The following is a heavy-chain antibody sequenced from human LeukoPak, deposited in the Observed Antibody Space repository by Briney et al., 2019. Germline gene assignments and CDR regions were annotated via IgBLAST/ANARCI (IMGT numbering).Heavy chain of an antibody. J-gene: IGHJ4*02. CDR3: ARNALDIPYYESSGHYRYYFDY. D-gene: IGHD3-22*01. V-gene: IGHV4-34*01. CDR2: INYTGRT. Sequence: PSETLSLTCAVYGVPSSSSFKIYYWSWIRQPPGKGLEWIGEINYTGRTNSNPSLRSRVTMSVDMSKKQFSLNLDSVTAADTAVYYCARNALDIPYYESSGHYRYYFDYWGQGTLVTVSS. CDR1: GVPSSSSFKIYY.